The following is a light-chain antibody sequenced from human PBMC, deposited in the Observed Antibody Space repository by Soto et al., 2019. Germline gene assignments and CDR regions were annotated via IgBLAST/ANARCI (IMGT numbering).Light chain of an antibody. V-gene: IGKV1-39*01. CDR2: GAS. Sequence: DIQMTQSPSPLSASVGDRVTITCRASHTISTYLNWYQQKPGKAPKLLIYGASSLQSGVPSRFSGSASGTEFTLTINNLESDDFATYYCQQYHRYSTFGQGTRLEIK. J-gene: IGKJ5*01. CDR3: QQYHRYST. CDR1: HTISTY.